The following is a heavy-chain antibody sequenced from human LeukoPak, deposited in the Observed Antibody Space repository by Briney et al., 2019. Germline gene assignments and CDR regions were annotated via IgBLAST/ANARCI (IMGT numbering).Heavy chain of an antibody. V-gene: IGHV3-7*04. CDR1: GFPFCSYW. Sequence: PGGSLRLSCVPPGFPFCSYWLTWLRQAPGKGLAWVANIKQVGSKKSYVDSVMGRFSISRDNAKNSLYLQMNSLSAEATAIYYCTRVGYIDEGIDYWRQGRVVGVSS. J-gene: IGHJ4*02. CDR2: IKQVGSKK. CDR3: TRVGYIDEGIDY. D-gene: IGHD5-24*01.